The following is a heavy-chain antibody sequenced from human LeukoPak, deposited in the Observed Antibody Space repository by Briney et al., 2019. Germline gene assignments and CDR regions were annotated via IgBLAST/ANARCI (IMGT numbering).Heavy chain of an antibody. CDR2: ITSASSTI. CDR1: GFSFGTYN. D-gene: IGHD1-1*01. CDR3: AVQLERQGRFDY. Sequence: PGGSLRLSCAASGFSFGTYNMNWVRQAPGKGPEWVSYITSASSTIHYADSVKGRFTISGDNAKNSVYLQMNSLRDEDTAVYYCAVQLERQGRFDYWGQGTLVTVSS. J-gene: IGHJ4*02. V-gene: IGHV3-48*02.